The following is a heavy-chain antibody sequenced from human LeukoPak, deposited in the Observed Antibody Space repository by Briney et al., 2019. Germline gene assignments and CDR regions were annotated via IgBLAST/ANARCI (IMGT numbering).Heavy chain of an antibody. V-gene: IGHV3-30-3*01. CDR2: ISHDGSNK. J-gene: IGHJ4*02. CDR1: GFTFSTYA. D-gene: IGHD5-24*01. Sequence: GGSLRLSCAASGFTFSTYAMHWVRQAPGKGLEWVAVISHDGSNKNYADSVKGRFTISRDNSKNSVYLQMNSLRAEDTAVYYCATRNNGCPYHWGQGTLVTVSS. CDR3: ATRNNGCPYH.